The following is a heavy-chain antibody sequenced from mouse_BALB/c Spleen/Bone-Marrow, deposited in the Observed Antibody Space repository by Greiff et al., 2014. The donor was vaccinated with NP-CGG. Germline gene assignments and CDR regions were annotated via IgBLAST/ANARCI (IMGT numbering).Heavy chain of an antibody. CDR1: GFNIKDTY. CDR3: ARFPFPY. Sequence: VQLQQSEAELVKPGASVMLSCTASGFNIKDTYMHWVKQRPEQGLEWIGKIDPANGNTKYDPKFQGKATITADTSSNTAYLQLSSLTAEDTAVYYCARFPFPYWGQGTLVTVSA. V-gene: IGHV14-3*02. CDR2: IDPANGNT. J-gene: IGHJ3*01.